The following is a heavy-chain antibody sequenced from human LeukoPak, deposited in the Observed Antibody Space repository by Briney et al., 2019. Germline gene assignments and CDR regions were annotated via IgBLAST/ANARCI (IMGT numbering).Heavy chain of an antibody. J-gene: IGHJ5*02. CDR1: GFTFSSYA. CDR3: AKPFWSGYPSALFDP. CDR2: INTSGGVT. Sequence: GGSLRLSCAASGFTFSSYAMSWVRQAPGKGLEWVSTINTSGGVTYYADSVKGRFTISRDNSKNTLYLQMNSLRAEDTAVYYCAKPFWSGYPSALFDPWGQGTLVTVSS. V-gene: IGHV3-23*01. D-gene: IGHD3-3*01.